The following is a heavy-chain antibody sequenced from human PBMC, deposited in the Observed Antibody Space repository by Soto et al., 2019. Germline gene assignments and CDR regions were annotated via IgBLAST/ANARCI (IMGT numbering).Heavy chain of an antibody. CDR2: IIPIFGTA. CDR1: GGTFSSYA. CDR3: AGPSGSWSYSDAFDI. J-gene: IGHJ3*02. D-gene: IGHD3-10*01. Sequence: SVKVSCKASGGTFSSYAISWVRQAPGQGLEWMGGIIPIFGTANYAQKFQVRVTITADESTSTAYMELSSLRSEDTAVYYCAGPSGSWSYSDAFDIWGQGTMVTVSS. V-gene: IGHV1-69*13.